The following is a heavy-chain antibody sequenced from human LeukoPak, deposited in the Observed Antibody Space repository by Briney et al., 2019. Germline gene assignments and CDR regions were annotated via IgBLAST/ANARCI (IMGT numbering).Heavy chain of an antibody. J-gene: IGHJ4*02. CDR2: IYYSGST. CDR1: GGSISSYY. V-gene: IGHV4-59*01. CDR3: ASSAMVPYYFDY. Sequence: SETLSLTCTVSGGSISSYYWSWIRQPPGKGLEWIGYIYYSGSTNYNPSLKSRVTISVDTSKNQFSLKLSSVTAADTAVYYRASSAMVPYYFDYWGQGTLVTVSS. D-gene: IGHD3-10*01.